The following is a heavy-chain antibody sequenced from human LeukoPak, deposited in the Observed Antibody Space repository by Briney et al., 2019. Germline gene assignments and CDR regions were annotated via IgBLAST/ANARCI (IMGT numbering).Heavy chain of an antibody. J-gene: IGHJ6*03. D-gene: IGHD2-2*01. CDR2: IYRSGST. CDR3: ARGDCSSTICYSPMDV. V-gene: IGHV4-38-2*02. CDR1: GYSISSGYY. Sequence: SETLSLTCTVSGYSISSGYYWVWIRQPPGKGLEWIGSIYRSGSTNYNPSLKSRVTISVDTSKNQFSLKVNSVTAADTAVYYCARGDCSSTICYSPMDVWGKGTTVTVSS.